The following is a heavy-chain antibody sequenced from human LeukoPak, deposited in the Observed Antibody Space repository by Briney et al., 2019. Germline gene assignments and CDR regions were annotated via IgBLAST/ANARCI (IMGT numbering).Heavy chain of an antibody. CDR2: INSDGSST. D-gene: IGHD3-3*01. J-gene: IGHJ4*02. CDR3: VRAPLDFWSGYYIRGYYFDY. V-gene: IGHV3-74*01. CDR1: GFTFSSYW. Sequence: PGGSLRLSCAASGFTFSSYWMHWVRQAPGKGLVWVSRINSDGSSTSYADSVKGRFTISRDNAKNTLYLQMNSLRAEDTAVYYCVRAPLDFWSGYYIRGYYFDYWGQGTLVTVSS.